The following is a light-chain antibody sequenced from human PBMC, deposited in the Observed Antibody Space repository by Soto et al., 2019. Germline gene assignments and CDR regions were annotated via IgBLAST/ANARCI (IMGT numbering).Light chain of an antibody. Sequence: QSLMTQPASVSVSPGQSITISCTGTSSDIGADDFVSWYQHHPDKTPKLIIFEITYRPTGISHRFSASKSGNTASLTISGLEAEDEAFYYCSSYRKTTFPHVVFGGGTQLTVL. CDR2: EIT. CDR1: SSDIGADDF. V-gene: IGLV2-14*01. J-gene: IGLJ2*01. CDR3: SSYRKTTFPHVV.